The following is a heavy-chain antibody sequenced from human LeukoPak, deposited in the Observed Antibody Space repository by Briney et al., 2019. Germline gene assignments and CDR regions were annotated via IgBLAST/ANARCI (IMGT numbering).Heavy chain of an antibody. CDR2: TYNSGST. CDR3: AGGIFGVVINAFHI. CDR1: GGSISSYH. Sequence: PSETLSLTCTVSGGSISSYHWSWIRQPPGKGLEWIGDTYNSGSTNYNPSLKSRVTISVDTSKNQFSLKLTSVTAADTAVYYCAGGIFGVVINAFHIWGQGTMVTVSS. V-gene: IGHV4-59*01. D-gene: IGHD3-3*01. J-gene: IGHJ3*02.